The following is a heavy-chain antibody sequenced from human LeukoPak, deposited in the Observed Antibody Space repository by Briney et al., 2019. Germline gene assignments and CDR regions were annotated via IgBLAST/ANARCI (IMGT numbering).Heavy chain of an antibody. CDR3: TTEATGDRLLWFGELLWYYYYYMDV. V-gene: IGHV3-15*01. Sequence: PGGSLRLSCAASGFTFSNAWMSWVRQAPGKGLEWVGRIKSKTDGGTTDYAAPVKGRFTISRDDSKNTLYLQMNSLKTEDTAVYYCTTEATGDRLLWFGELLWYYYYYMDVWGKGTTVTVSS. D-gene: IGHD3-10*01. CDR1: GFTFSNAW. J-gene: IGHJ6*03. CDR2: IKSKTDGGTT.